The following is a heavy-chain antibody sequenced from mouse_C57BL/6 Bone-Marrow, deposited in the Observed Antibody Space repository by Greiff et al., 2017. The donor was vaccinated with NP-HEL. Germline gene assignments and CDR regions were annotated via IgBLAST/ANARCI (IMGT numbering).Heavy chain of an antibody. CDR3: ARDYYYGSSYKGNYFDY. J-gene: IGHJ2*01. Sequence: EVMLVESGGGLVKPGGSLKLSCAASGFTFSDYGMHWVRQAPEKGLEWVAYISSGSSTIYYADTAKGRFPISRDNAKNTLFLKMTSLRSEETAMYYGARDYYYGSSYKGNYFDYWGQGTTLTVSS. V-gene: IGHV5-17*01. CDR1: GFTFSDYG. CDR2: ISSGSSTI. D-gene: IGHD1-1*01.